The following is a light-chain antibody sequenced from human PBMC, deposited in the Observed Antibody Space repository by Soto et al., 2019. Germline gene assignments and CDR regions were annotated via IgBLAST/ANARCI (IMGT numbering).Light chain of an antibody. Sequence: EIVLTQSPATLSLSPGERATLSCRASQSVSSYLAWYQQKPGQAPRLLIYDASNRATGVPARFSGSGSGTDFTLTISTLEPDDFAVYYCHHFGNSPETFGQGTKVE. V-gene: IGKV3-11*01. CDR2: DAS. J-gene: IGKJ1*01. CDR1: QSVSSY. CDR3: HHFGNSPET.